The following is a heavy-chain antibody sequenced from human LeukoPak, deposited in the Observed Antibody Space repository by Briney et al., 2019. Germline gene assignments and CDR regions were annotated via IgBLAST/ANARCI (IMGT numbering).Heavy chain of an antibody. CDR1: GFTFSSYS. D-gene: IGHD5-12*01. V-gene: IGHV3-21*04. CDR2: ISSSSYI. Sequence: GGSLRLSCAASGFTFSSYSMNWVRQAPGKGLEWVSSISSSSYIYYADSVKGRFTISRDNAKNTLYLQMNSLRAEDTAVYYCAKVRLRLDAFDIWGQGTMVTVSS. J-gene: IGHJ3*02. CDR3: AKVRLRLDAFDI.